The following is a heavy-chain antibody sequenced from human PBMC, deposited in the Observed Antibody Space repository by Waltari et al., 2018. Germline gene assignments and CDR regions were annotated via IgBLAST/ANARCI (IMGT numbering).Heavy chain of an antibody. CDR2: INHSGST. J-gene: IGHJ4*02. CDR1: GGSFSGYY. D-gene: IGHD2-15*01. Sequence: QVQLPRWGAGLLKPSETLSLTCAVYGGSFSGYYWSWIRQAPGKGLEWIGEINHSGSTKYNPSLESRLTISVDTSKNQFSLKLTSVTAADTAVYYCARERAGYCGGGSCSSPPGFWGQGTLVTVSS. CDR3: ARERAGYCGGGSCSSPPGF. V-gene: IGHV4-34*01.